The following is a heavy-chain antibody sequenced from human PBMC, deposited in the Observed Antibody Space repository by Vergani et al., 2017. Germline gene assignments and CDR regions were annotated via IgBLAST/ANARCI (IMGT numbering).Heavy chain of an antibody. D-gene: IGHD2-2*01. V-gene: IGHV3-23*01. CDR2: LSASDRRT. Sequence: EVQLLESGGDLVQPGGSLRLSCAASGFTFIMHAMSWVRQAPGKGLEWVSTLSASDRRTHYADSVKARFTISRDNSKNTLYLQMNSLRTEDTAVYFCAKVRDANQLPHYWSQGTLVTVSS. CDR3: AKVRDANQLPHY. J-gene: IGHJ4*02. CDR1: GFTFIMHA.